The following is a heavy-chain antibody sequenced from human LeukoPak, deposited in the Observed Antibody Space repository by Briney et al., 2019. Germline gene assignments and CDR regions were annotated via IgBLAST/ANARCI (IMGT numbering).Heavy chain of an antibody. V-gene: IGHV3-23*01. CDR1: GFTFSHYA. Sequence: GGSLRLSCATSGFTFSHYAMSWVRQAPGKGLEWVSAISGSGADTFYADSVKGRFTISRDNAKNSLYLQMNSLRAEDTAVYYCARDALAAGYRLEWYYFDYWGQGTLVTVSS. J-gene: IGHJ4*02. D-gene: IGHD2-2*01. CDR2: ISGSGADT. CDR3: ARDALAAGYRLEWYYFDY.